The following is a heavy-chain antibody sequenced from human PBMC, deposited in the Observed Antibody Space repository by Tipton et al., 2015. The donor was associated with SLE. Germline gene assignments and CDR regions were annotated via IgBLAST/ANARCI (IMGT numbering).Heavy chain of an antibody. Sequence: TLSLTCTVAGGSVSSSGYYWSWIRQPPGKGLEWIGYIYYSGSTNYNPSLKSRVTISVDTSKNQFSLKLSSVTAADTAVYYCARERQGYGSEPFFDYWGQGTLVTVSS. J-gene: IGHJ4*02. CDR1: GGSVSSSGYY. CDR3: ARERQGYGSEPFFDY. D-gene: IGHD3-10*01. V-gene: IGHV4-61*08. CDR2: IYYSGST.